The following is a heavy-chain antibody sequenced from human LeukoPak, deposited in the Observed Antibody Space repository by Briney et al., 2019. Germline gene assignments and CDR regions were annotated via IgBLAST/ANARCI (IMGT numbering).Heavy chain of an antibody. V-gene: IGHV4-39*01. CDR3: ATTSYYVSDY. D-gene: IGHD2-2*01. J-gene: IGHJ4*02. CDR1: GGSISSSSYY. CDR2: IYYSGST. Sequence: SETLSLTCTVSGGSISSSSYYWGWIRQPPGKGLEWIGSIYYSGSTYYNPSLKSRVTISKDTSKNQFSLRLSSVTAADTAVYYCATTSYYVSDYWGQGTLVSVSS.